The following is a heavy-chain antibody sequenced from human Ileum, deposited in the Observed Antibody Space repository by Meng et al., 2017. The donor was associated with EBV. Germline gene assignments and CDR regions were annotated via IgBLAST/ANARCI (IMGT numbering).Heavy chain of an antibody. CDR3: ARQSDHYYGSGSYYGY. J-gene: IGHJ4*02. D-gene: IGHD3-10*01. V-gene: IGHV4-39*01. CDR2: IYYSGNT. CDR1: GGSISSSSYY. Sequence: QGRLQESGPGLVKPSDTLSLTVTVVGGSISSSSYYWGWIRQPPGKGLEWIGMIYYSGNTYYNPSLKSRVTISVDTSKNQFSLRLSSVTAADAALYYCARQSDHYYGSGSYYGYWGQGTLVTVSS.